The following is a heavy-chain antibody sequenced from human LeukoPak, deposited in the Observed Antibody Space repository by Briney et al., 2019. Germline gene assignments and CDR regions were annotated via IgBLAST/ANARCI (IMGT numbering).Heavy chain of an antibody. CDR3: ARDRTVVTAIQGAWFDP. CDR1: GFTFSSYG. V-gene: IGHV3-33*01. D-gene: IGHD2-21*02. Sequence: GGSLRLSCAASGFTFSSYGMHWVRQAPGKGLEWVAVIWYDGSNKYYADSVKGRFTISRDNSKNTLYLQMNSLRAEDTAVYYCARDRTVVTAIQGAWFDPWGQGTLVTVSS. J-gene: IGHJ5*02. CDR2: IWYDGSNK.